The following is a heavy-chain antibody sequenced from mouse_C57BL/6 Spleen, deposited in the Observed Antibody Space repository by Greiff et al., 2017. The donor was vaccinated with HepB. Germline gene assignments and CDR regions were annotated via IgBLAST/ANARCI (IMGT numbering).Heavy chain of an antibody. Sequence: EVQGVESGGGLVKPGGSLKLSCAASGFTFSSYAMSWVRQTPEKRLEWVATISDGGSYTYYPDNVKGRFTISRDNAKNNLYLQMSHLKSEDTAMYYCARDGDLRRYFDYWGQGTTLTVSS. CDR1: GFTFSSYA. D-gene: IGHD3-3*01. CDR3: ARDGDLRRYFDY. J-gene: IGHJ2*01. V-gene: IGHV5-4*01. CDR2: ISDGGSYT.